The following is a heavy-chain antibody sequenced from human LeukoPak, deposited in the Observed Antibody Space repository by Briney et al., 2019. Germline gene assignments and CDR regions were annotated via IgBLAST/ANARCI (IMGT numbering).Heavy chain of an antibody. CDR3: ARVTDYGGNFDAFDI. V-gene: IGHV3-53*01. CDR2: IYSGGST. D-gene: IGHD4-23*01. J-gene: IGHJ3*02. CDR1: EFTVSSNY. Sequence: PGGSLRLSCAASEFTVSSNYMSWVRQAPGKGLEWVSVIYSGGSTYYADSVKGRFTISRDNSKNTLYLQMNSLRAEDTAVYYCARVTDYGGNFDAFDIWGQGTMVTVSS.